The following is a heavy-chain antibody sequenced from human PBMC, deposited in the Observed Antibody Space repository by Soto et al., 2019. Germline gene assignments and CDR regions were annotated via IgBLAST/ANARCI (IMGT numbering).Heavy chain of an antibody. CDR2: INNDGSRT. CDR3: GTTFEY. D-gene: IGHD1-26*01. CDR1: GSTFSNYW. V-gene: IGHV3-74*01. Sequence: GGSLRLSCAASGSTFSNYWMHWVRHVPGEGLVWVSSINNDGSRTWYADSVRGRIAMSRDNARNLVYLQMNSLRAEDTAVYYCGTTFEYWGQGTLVTVSS. J-gene: IGHJ4*02.